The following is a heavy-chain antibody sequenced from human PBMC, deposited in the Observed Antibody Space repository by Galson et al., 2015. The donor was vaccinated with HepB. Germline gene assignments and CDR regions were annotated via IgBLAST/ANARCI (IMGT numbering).Heavy chain of an antibody. D-gene: IGHD2-2*01. Sequence: SVKVSCKASGGTFSSYGISWVRQAPGQGLEWMGWISAYNGNTNYAQKLQGRVTMTTDTSTSTAYMELRSLRSDDTAVYYCARDRIVVVPAAYFDYWGQGTLVTVSS. CDR3: ARDRIVVVPAAYFDY. V-gene: IGHV1-18*01. J-gene: IGHJ4*02. CDR1: GGTFSSYG. CDR2: ISAYNGNT.